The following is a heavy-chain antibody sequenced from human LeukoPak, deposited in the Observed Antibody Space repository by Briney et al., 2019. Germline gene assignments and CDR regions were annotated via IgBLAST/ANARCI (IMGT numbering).Heavy chain of an antibody. Sequence: PGGSLRLSCAASGFTLSSFSMHWVRQAPGKGLEYVSAISYNGDDTYYANSVKGRFTISRDNSKNTLYLQMGSLRTEEMGVYYCARVSPEGYFDYWCQGTLVTVSS. J-gene: IGHJ4*02. CDR1: GFTLSSFS. CDR3: ARVSPEGYFDY. V-gene: IGHV3-64*01. CDR2: ISYNGDDT.